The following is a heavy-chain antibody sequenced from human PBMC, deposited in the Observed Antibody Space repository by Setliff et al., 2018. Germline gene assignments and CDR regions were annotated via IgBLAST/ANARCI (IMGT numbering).Heavy chain of an antibody. Sequence: GESLKISCKGSGYSFTSYWIGWVRQMPGKGLEWMGIICPGDSDTRYSPSFQGQVTISADKSISTAYLQWSSLKASDTAMYYCARQARGYYYDSSGYYRASPDYYYMDVWGKGTTVTVSS. J-gene: IGHJ6*03. CDR1: GYSFTSYW. V-gene: IGHV5-51*01. CDR3: ARQARGYYYDSSGYYRASPDYYYMDV. D-gene: IGHD3-22*01. CDR2: ICPGDSDT.